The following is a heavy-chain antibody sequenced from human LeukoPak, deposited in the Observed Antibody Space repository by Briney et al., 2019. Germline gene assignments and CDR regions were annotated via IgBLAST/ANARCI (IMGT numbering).Heavy chain of an antibody. Sequence: GRSLRLPCAASGFTFSSHGMHWVRQAPGKGLVWVAHVSTDGTSTSSVDSVKGRFTISRDNAKNTLYLQMNSLRAEDTAVYYCARDSPNYSKGAIDIWGQGTMVTVSS. V-gene: IGHV3-74*01. J-gene: IGHJ3*02. D-gene: IGHD1-7*01. CDR3: ARDSPNYSKGAIDI. CDR1: GFTFSSHG. CDR2: VSTDGTST.